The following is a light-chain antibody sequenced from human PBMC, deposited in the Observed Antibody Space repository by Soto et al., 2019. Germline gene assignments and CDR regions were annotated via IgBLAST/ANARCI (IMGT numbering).Light chain of an antibody. J-gene: IGLJ1*01. CDR2: DDN. V-gene: IGLV1-51*01. CDR1: SSNIGGNS. CDR3: GSWASSLSAYV. Sequence: QSLWRQPPAVSAAPGDKVTISCSGSSSNIGGNSVSWYQQLPWTAPKLLIYDDNKRPSGIPDRFSGSKSGTSATLGITGFQTGDEADYYCGSWASSLSAYVFGTGTKVTVL.